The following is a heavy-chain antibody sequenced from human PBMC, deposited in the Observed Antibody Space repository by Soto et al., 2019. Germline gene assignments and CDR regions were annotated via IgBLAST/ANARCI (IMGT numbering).Heavy chain of an antibody. Sequence: QVQLVESGGGVVQPGRSLRLSCAGSGFTFSNYGLHWVRQAPGKGLEWVAVISYDGSHKYYADSVKGRFTISRDNSNNMLYLEMYSLRAEDTAVYYCAKDGAPRYWGRSSCHPAGAYWGQGTLVTVSS. J-gene: IGHJ4*02. V-gene: IGHV3-30*18. CDR1: GFTFSNYG. D-gene: IGHD2-15*01. CDR2: ISYDGSHK. CDR3: AKDGAPRYWGRSSCHPAGAY.